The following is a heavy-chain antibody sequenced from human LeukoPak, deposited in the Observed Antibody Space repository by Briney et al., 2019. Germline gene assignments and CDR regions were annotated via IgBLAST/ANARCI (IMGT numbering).Heavy chain of an antibody. J-gene: IGHJ6*03. CDR2: IFDSGGT. D-gene: IGHD5-18*01. Sequence: SETLSLTRAVSGYSISSGYYWGWIRQPPGKGLEWIGCIFDSGGTYYNPSLKSRVTISVDTSKKQFSLKLSSVTAADTAVYFCARVDTGYYYMDVWGKGTTVTVSS. CDR1: GYSISSGYY. CDR3: ARVDTGYYYMDV. V-gene: IGHV4-38-2*01.